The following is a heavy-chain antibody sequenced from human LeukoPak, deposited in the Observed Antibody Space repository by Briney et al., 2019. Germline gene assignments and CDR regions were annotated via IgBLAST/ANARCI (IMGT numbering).Heavy chain of an antibody. J-gene: IGHJ4*02. Sequence: PSQTLSLTCAVYGGSFSGYYWSWIRQPPGKGLEWIGEINHSGSTNYNPSLKSRVTISVDTSKNQISRKLSSVTAADTAVYYCARGRRIAAAGNSFFDYWGQGTLVTVSS. CDR1: GGSFSGYY. CDR2: INHSGST. CDR3: ARGRRIAAAGNSFFDY. D-gene: IGHD6-13*01. V-gene: IGHV4-34*01.